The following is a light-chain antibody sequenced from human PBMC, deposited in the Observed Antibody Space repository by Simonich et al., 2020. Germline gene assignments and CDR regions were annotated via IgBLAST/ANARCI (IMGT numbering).Light chain of an antibody. CDR1: SSDVGSYNL. J-gene: IGLJ2*01. CDR2: EGS. Sequence: QSALTQPAYVSGSPGQSITISCTGTSSDVGSYNLVSWYQQHPGKAPKLMIYEGSKRPSGVSNRFSSSNSGNTASLTISGLQAEDEADYYCCSYAGSSTVVFGGGTKLTVL. CDR3: CSYAGSSTVV. V-gene: IGLV2-23*01.